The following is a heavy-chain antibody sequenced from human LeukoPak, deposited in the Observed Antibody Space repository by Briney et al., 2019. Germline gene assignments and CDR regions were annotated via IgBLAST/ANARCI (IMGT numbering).Heavy chain of an antibody. V-gene: IGHV3-23*01. CDR3: ARVDTAMIKAFDC. D-gene: IGHD5-18*01. Sequence: PGGSLRLSCAASGFTFSSYVMSWVRQAPGKGLEWVSTIRISSDSTYYTDSVKGRFTISRDNSKNTLYMQMNSLRAEDTAVYYCARVDTAMIKAFDCWGQGTLVTVSS. CDR2: IRISSDST. J-gene: IGHJ4*02. CDR1: GFTFSSYV.